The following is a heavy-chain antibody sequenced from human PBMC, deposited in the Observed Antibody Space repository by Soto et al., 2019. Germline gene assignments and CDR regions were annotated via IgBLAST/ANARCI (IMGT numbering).Heavy chain of an antibody. D-gene: IGHD3-3*01. V-gene: IGHV4-59*01. Sequence: PSETLSVTCSVSGGSISYYYWSWIRQSPEKGLEYIAYSSYGGITNLNGALNGRVTMSIDTSKNQFSLKATSLTAADTAVYYCARARKATYITGGFDSWGQGTLVTVSS. CDR3: ARARKATYITGGFDS. CDR2: SSYGGIT. CDR1: GGSISYYY. J-gene: IGHJ4*02.